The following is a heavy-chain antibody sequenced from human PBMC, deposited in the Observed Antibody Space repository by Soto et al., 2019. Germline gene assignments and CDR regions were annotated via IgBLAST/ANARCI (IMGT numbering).Heavy chain of an antibody. CDR2: ISYDGGNE. J-gene: IGHJ4*02. CDR3: AKDRYSGTYPTDFDY. V-gene: IGHV3-30*18. CDR1: GFTFSSYG. Sequence: GSLRLSCAGSGFTFSSYGIHWVRQAPGKGLEWVALISYDGGNEKYTESVKDRFTISRDDSHNVAYLQMSSLRTEDTAMYYCAKDRYSGTYPTDFDYWGQGSLVTVSS. D-gene: IGHD1-26*01.